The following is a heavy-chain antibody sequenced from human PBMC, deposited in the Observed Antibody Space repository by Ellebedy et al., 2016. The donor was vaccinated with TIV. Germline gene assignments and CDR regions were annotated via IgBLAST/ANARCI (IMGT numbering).Heavy chain of an antibody. CDR2: ISSDSSDL. Sequence: GESLKISCAASGFSFSSYIMNWVRQAPGKAPAWVSSISSDSSDLSYADSGKGRFTISRDNAKNLLYLQMNTPGVEDTAVYYCAAGSREYWFDPWGQGTLVTVSS. V-gene: IGHV3-21*01. J-gene: IGHJ5*02. CDR3: AAGSREYWFDP. D-gene: IGHD3-10*01. CDR1: GFSFSSYI.